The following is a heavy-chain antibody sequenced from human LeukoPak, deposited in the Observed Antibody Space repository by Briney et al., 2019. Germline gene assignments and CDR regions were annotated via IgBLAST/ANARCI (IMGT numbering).Heavy chain of an antibody. CDR2: ISGSGGST. CDR3: AKGWRDGYMGRFYYMDV. V-gene: IGHV3-23*01. D-gene: IGHD5-24*01. Sequence: GGSLRLSCAASGFTFSSYAMSWVRQAPGKGLEWVSAISGSGGSTYYADSVKGRFTISRDNSKNTLYLQMNGLRAEDTAVYYCAKGWRDGYMGRFYYMDVWGKGTTVTVSS. CDR1: GFTFSSYA. J-gene: IGHJ6*03.